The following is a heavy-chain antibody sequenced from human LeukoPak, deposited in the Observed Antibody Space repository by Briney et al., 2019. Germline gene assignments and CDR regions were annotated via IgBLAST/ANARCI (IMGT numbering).Heavy chain of an antibody. CDR3: ARVKQQWLGELDY. Sequence: TSSETLSLTCTVSGGSISSYYWSWIRQPPGKGLEWIGYIYYSGSTNYNPSLKSRVTISVDTSKNQSSLKLSSVTAADTAVYYCARVKQQWLGELDYWGQGTLVTVSS. V-gene: IGHV4-59*01. J-gene: IGHJ4*02. D-gene: IGHD6-19*01. CDR2: IYYSGST. CDR1: GGSISSYY.